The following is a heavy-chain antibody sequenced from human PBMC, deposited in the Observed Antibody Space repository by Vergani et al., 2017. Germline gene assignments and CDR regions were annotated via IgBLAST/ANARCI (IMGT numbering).Heavy chain of an antibody. CDR3: AREGVGYCSSTSCPGSMDV. J-gene: IGHJ6*03. V-gene: IGHV3-48*03. D-gene: IGHD2-2*01. Sequence: EVQLVESGGGLVQPGGSLRLSCAASGFTFSSYEMNWVRQAPGKGLEWVSYISSSGSTIYYADSVKGRFTISRDNAKNSPYLQMNSLRAEDTAVYYSAREGVGYCSSTSCPGSMDVWGKGTTVTVSS. CDR2: ISSSGSTI. CDR1: GFTFSSYE.